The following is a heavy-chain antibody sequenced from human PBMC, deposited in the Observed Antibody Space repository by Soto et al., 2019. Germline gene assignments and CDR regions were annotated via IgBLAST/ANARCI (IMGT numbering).Heavy chain of an antibody. CDR1: GASVRSYH. CDR2: VQMSGTT. J-gene: IGHJ5*02. D-gene: IGHD1-1*01. V-gene: IGHV4-4*07. Sequence: SETLSLTCAVSGASVRSYHWSWIRQAAGKGLEWIGRVQMSGTTNYNPSLKTRVTMSLDTSKNEVSLRMTPVTAADTAVYFCAKDRSTMRWFDPWGQGILVTVSS. CDR3: AKDRSTMRWFDP.